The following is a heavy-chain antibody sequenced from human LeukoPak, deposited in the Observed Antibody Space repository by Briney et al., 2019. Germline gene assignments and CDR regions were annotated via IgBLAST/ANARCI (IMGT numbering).Heavy chain of an antibody. CDR3: AKDSNPAYCGGDCYSWDAFGI. CDR2: ISYDGSNK. D-gene: IGHD2-21*02. V-gene: IGHV3-30*18. CDR1: GFTFSSYG. Sequence: GGSLRLSCAASGFTFSSYGMHWVRQAPGKGLEWVAVISYDGSNKYYADSVKGRFTISRDNSKNTLYLQMNSLRAEDTAVYYCAKDSNPAYCGGDCYSWDAFGIWGQGTMVTVSS. J-gene: IGHJ3*02.